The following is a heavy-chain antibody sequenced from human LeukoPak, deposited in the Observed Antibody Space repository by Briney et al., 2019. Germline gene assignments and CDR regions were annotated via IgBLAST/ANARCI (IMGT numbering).Heavy chain of an antibody. Sequence: GGSLRLSCAASGFTFSSYWMSWVRQAPGKGLEWVANIKQDGSEKYYVDSVKGRFTISRDNAKNSLYLQMNSLKASDTAMYYCARLYYGSGSYFVYWGQGTLVTVSS. D-gene: IGHD3-10*01. V-gene: IGHV3-7*03. J-gene: IGHJ4*02. CDR3: ARLYYGSGSYFVY. CDR2: IKQDGSEK. CDR1: GFTFSSYW.